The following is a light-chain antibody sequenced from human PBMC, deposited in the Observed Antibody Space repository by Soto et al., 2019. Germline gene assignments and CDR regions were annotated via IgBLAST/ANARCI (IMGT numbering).Light chain of an antibody. J-gene: IGKJ1*01. CDR1: QSVSSY. V-gene: IGKV3-11*01. CDR3: QLRSNWPPTWT. Sequence: EIVLTQSPATPSLSPGERATLSCRASQSVSSYLAWYQQKPGQAPRLLIYDASSRATGIPARFSGSGSGTDFTLTISSLEPEDFAVYYCQLRSNWPPTWTFGQGTKVEIK. CDR2: DAS.